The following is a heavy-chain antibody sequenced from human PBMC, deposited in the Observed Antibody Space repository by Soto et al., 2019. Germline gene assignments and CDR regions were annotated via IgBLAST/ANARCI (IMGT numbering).Heavy chain of an antibody. V-gene: IGHV3-33*01. CDR3: ARTARTMTTVTTTHYYYGMDV. CDR1: GFTFSSYG. CDR2: IWYDGSNK. D-gene: IGHD4-17*01. J-gene: IGHJ6*02. Sequence: GGSLRLSCAASGFTFSSYGMHWVRQAPGKGLEWVAVIWYDGSNKYYADSVKGRFTISRDNSKNTLYLQMNSLRAEDTAVYYCARTARTMTTVTTTHYYYGMDVWGQGTTVTVSS.